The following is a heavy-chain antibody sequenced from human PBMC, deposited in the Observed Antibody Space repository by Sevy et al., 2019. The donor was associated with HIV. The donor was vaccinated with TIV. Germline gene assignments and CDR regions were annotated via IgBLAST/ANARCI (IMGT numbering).Heavy chain of an antibody. J-gene: IGHJ6*02. CDR2: INQDGSEI. CDR3: ARGMGV. V-gene: IGHV3-7*01. Sequence: GGSLRLSCVGSGISISSHWMNWVRQSPGKGLEWVANINQDGSEIYYVDSVKGRFTISRENAKNSGYLQMNSLRVEDSGVYYWARGMGVWGQGTTVTVSS. CDR1: GISISSHW.